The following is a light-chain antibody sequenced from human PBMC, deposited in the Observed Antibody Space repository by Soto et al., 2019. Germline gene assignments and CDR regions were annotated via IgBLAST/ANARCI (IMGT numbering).Light chain of an antibody. CDR1: SSDVGDYNY. J-gene: IGLJ3*02. V-gene: IGLV2-8*01. CDR2: EVT. CDR3: SSYAGSNILV. Sequence: QSALTQPPSASGSPGQSVTISCTGTSSDVGDYNYVSWYQQHPGKVPKLMIYEVTKRPSGVPDRFSGSKSGNTASLTVSGLQAEDEADYYCSSYAGSNILVFGGGTKVTVL.